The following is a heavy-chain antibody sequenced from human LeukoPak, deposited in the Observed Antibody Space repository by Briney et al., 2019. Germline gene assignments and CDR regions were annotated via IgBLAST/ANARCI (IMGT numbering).Heavy chain of an antibody. CDR3: ARDTLATVTRYYYYYYMDV. D-gene: IGHD4-17*01. Sequence: GASVKVSCKASGYTFTGYYMHWVRQAPGQGLEWMGWINPNSGGTNYAQKFQGRVTMTRDTSISTAYMELSRLRSDDTAVYYCARDTLATVTRYYYYYYMDVWGKGTTVTVSS. J-gene: IGHJ6*03. V-gene: IGHV1-2*02. CDR2: INPNSGGT. CDR1: GYTFTGYY.